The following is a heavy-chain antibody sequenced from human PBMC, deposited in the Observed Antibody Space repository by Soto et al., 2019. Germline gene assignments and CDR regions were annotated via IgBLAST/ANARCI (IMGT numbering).Heavy chain of an antibody. CDR3: ARAPRFRVRGVNFWFDP. D-gene: IGHD3-10*01. J-gene: IGHJ5*02. Sequence: SETLSLTCTVSGGSISSGGYYWSWIRQHPGKGLEWIGYIYYSGSTYYNPSLKSRVTISVDTSKNQFSLKLSSVTAADTAVYYCARAPRFRVRGVNFWFDPWGQGTLVTVSS. V-gene: IGHV4-31*03. CDR1: GGSISSGGYY. CDR2: IYYSGST.